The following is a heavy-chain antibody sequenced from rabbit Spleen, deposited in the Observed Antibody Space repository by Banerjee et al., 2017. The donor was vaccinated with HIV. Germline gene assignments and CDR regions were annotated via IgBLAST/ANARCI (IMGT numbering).Heavy chain of an antibody. V-gene: IGHV1S45*01. CDR1: GFSFSSSYY. CDR3: ARDLVAIIGWNFNL. Sequence: EQLEESGGGLVKPKGSLTLTCTASGFSFSSSYYMCWVRQAPGKGLEWIACIYAGSSGSTYYASWAKGRFTISKTSSTTVTLRMTSLTAADTATYFCARDLVAIIGWNFNLWGPGTLVTVS. CDR2: IYAGSSGST. D-gene: IGHD1-1*01. J-gene: IGHJ4*01.